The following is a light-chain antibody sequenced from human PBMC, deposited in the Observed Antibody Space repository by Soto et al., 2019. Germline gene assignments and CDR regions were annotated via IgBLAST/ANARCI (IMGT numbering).Light chain of an antibody. V-gene: IGKV3-15*01. CDR3: QQYYDYPPLI. CDR2: GAS. Sequence: EIVMTQSPATLSVSPGERATLSCRASRNINRKLAWYQQKPGQAPRLLISGASTRATGIPARFSGSGSGTEFTLTISIRQSEDFAVYYCQQYYDYPPLIFGGGTKVEIK. J-gene: IGKJ4*01. CDR1: RNINRK.